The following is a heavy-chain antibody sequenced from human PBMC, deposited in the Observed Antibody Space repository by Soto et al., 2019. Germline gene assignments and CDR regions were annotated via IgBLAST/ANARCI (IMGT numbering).Heavy chain of an antibody. Sequence: SETLSLTCAVSGGSISSSNWWSWVRQPPGKGLEWIGEIYHSGSTNYNPSLKSRVTISVDKSKNQFSLKLSSVTAADTAVYYCASGGAVAKPALYYYYGMDVWGQGTTVTVPS. CDR1: GGSISSSNW. V-gene: IGHV4-4*02. CDR3: ASGGAVAKPALYYYYGMDV. D-gene: IGHD6-19*01. CDR2: IYHSGST. J-gene: IGHJ6*02.